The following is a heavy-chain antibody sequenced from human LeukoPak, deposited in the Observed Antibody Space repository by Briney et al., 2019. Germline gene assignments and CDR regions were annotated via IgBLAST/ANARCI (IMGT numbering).Heavy chain of an antibody. Sequence: SETLSLTCTVSGGSISSYSWTWIRQPPGKGLEWIGEVHLDGRTNYNPSLESRLTMSVDVSENQVSLKLTSVTAADTAVYYCAREGGFYRPLDYSGQGTLVTVSS. CDR1: GGSISSYS. CDR2: VHLDGRT. CDR3: AREGGFYRPLDY. V-gene: IGHV4-59*12. D-gene: IGHD3-3*01. J-gene: IGHJ4*02.